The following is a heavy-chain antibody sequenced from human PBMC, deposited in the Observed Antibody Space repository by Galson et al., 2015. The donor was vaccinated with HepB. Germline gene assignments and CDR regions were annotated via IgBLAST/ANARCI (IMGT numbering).Heavy chain of an antibody. Sequence: SLRLSCAASGFTFSSYAMHWVRQAPGKGLEYVSAISSNGGSTYYADSVKGRFTISRDNSKNTLYLQMSSLRAEDAAVYYCVKDPSYSSSCYNWFDPWGQGTLVTVSS. CDR2: ISSNGGST. D-gene: IGHD6-13*01. J-gene: IGHJ5*02. CDR1: GFTFSSYA. V-gene: IGHV3-64D*06. CDR3: VKDPSYSSSCYNWFDP.